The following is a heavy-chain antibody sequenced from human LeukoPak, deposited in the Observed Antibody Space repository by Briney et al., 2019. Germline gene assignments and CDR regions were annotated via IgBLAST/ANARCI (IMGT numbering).Heavy chain of an antibody. CDR1: GFTFSSYA. CDR2: ISSSSNII. Sequence: GGSLRLSCAASGFTFSSYAMSWVRQPPGKGLQWVSYISSSSNIIYYADSVKGRFTISRDNAKNSLFLQMNSLRAEDTAAYYCARDFAREFTIDYWGQGTLVTVSS. J-gene: IGHJ4*02. CDR3: ARDFAREFTIDY. D-gene: IGHD3-10*01. V-gene: IGHV3-48*01.